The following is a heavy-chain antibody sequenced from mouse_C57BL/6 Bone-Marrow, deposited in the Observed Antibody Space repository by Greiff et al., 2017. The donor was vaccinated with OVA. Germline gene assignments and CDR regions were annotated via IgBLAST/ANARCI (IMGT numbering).Heavy chain of an antibody. D-gene: IGHD1-1*01. CDR2: ISNGGGST. V-gene: IGHV5-12*01. J-gene: IGHJ2*01. Sequence: EVKLMESGGGLVQPGGSLKLSCAASGFTFSDYYMYWVRQTPEKRLEWVAYISNGGGSTYYPDTVKGRFTISRDNAKNTLYLQMSRLKSEDTAMYYCARRYDGSSYLYLDYWGQGTTLTVSS. CDR3: ARRYDGSSYLYLDY. CDR1: GFTFSDYY.